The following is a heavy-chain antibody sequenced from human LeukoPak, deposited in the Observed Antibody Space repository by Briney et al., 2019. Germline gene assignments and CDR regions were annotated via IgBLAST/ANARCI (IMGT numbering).Heavy chain of an antibody. Sequence: PGGSLRLSCAASGFSVRSNYVSWVRQSPRKGLEWVSIMYSGGSTDYVDSVKGRFIISRDHSKNTLYLQMNSLRAEDTAVYYCARDRYCSGGSCYGDAFDIWGQGTMVTVSS. CDR3: ARDRYCSGGSCYGDAFDI. D-gene: IGHD2-15*01. V-gene: IGHV3-53*01. CDR2: MYSGGST. J-gene: IGHJ3*02. CDR1: GFSVRSNY.